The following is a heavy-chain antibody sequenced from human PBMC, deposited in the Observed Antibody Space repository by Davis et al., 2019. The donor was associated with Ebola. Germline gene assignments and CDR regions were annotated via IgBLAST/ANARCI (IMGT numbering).Heavy chain of an antibody. J-gene: IGHJ4*02. CDR2: IRGSGDYT. V-gene: IGHV3-23*01. Sequence: GESLKISCAASGFTFSSYSMNWVRQAPGKGLEWVSAIRGSGDYTQYADSVKGRFTISRDNSKNTLYLQMNSLRAEDTAVYYCAKSDRLTDWGQGTLVTVSS. CDR1: GFTFSSYS. D-gene: IGHD3-9*01. CDR3: AKSDRLTD.